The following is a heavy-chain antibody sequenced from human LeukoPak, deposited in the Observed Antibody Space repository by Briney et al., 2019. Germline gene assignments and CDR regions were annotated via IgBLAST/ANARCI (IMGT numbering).Heavy chain of an antibody. CDR2: IHYSEST. V-gene: IGHV4-59*12. D-gene: IGHD3-16*01. CDR3: ARKGISYDYVWGSLYYFDY. CDR1: GGSISNYY. Sequence: SETLSLTCTVSGGSISNYYWNWIRQPPGKGLGWLGYIHYSESTNYNPSLKSRVTISVDTSRKQVSLKLSSVTAADTAVYYCARKGISYDYVWGSLYYFDYWGQGTLVTVSS. J-gene: IGHJ4*02.